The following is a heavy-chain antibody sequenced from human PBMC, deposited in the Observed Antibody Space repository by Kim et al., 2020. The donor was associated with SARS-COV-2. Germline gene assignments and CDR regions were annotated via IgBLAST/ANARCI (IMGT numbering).Heavy chain of an antibody. D-gene: IGHD2-15*01. Sequence: KSRVTLSVDTSKNQFSLKLSSVTAADTAVYYCARDLQCSGGSCHTGAFDIWGQGTMVTVSS. J-gene: IGHJ3*02. CDR3: ARDLQCSGGSCHTGAFDI. V-gene: IGHV4-39*07.